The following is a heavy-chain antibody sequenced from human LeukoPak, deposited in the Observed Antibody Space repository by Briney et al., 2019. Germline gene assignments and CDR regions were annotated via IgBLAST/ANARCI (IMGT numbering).Heavy chain of an antibody. CDR3: AKDNSYVEVIAAGMDY. CDR2: ISYDGSSK. V-gene: IGHV3-30*18. D-gene: IGHD2-21*01. CDR1: GFTFSNYA. Sequence: PGRSLRLSCAASGFTFSNYAMHWVRQAPGKGLEWVAIISYDGSSKYYADSVKGRFTISRDNSKNTLYLQMNSLRAEDTAVYYCAKDNSYVEVIAAGMDYWGQGTLVTVSS. J-gene: IGHJ4*02.